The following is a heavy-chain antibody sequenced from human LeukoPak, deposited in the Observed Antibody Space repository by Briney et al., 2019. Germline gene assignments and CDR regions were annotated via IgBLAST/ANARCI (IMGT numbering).Heavy chain of an antibody. CDR1: GYTFTGYY. Sequence: ASVKVSCKASGYTFTGYYMHWVRQAPGQGLEWMGWINPNSGGTSYAQKFQGRVTMTRDMSTSTVYMELSSLRSEDTAVYYCARSEGATIDAFDIWGQGTMVTVSS. D-gene: IGHD1-26*01. CDR3: ARSEGATIDAFDI. CDR2: INPNSGGT. V-gene: IGHV1-2*02. J-gene: IGHJ3*02.